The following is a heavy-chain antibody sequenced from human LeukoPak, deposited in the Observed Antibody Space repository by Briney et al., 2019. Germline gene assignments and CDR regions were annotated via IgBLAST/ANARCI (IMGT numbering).Heavy chain of an antibody. CDR1: GYSFPSYW. Sequence: GESLKISCKGSGYSFPSYWIGWVRQMPGKGLEWMGIIYPVNSDTRYSPSFQGQVTISADKSINTAYLQWSSLKASDTAVYYCARRGYTYGSRVANWFDPWGQGTLVTVSS. CDR2: IYPVNSDT. V-gene: IGHV5-51*01. D-gene: IGHD5-18*01. CDR3: ARRGYTYGSRVANWFDP. J-gene: IGHJ5*02.